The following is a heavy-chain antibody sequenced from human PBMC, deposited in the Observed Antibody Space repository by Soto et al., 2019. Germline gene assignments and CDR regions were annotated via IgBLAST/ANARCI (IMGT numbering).Heavy chain of an antibody. CDR3: ARENGSGSYYNQGGAFDS. Sequence: GASVKVSCKASGYTFTGYYMHWVRQAPGQGLEWMGWINPNSGGTNYAQKFQGWVTMTRDTSISTAYMELSRLRSDDTAVYYCARENGSGSYYNQGGAFDSWGQGTRVTVAS. D-gene: IGHD3-10*01. J-gene: IGHJ3*02. CDR1: GYTFTGYY. V-gene: IGHV1-2*04. CDR2: INPNSGGT.